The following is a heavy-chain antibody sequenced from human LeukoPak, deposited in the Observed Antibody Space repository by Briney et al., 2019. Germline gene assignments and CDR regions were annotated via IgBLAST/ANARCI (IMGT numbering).Heavy chain of an antibody. Sequence: GGSLRLSCAASGFTFSSYGMTWVRQAPGKGLEWVSAISSGGTTYYADSVQGRFTISRDNSKNTLYLQISSLRAEDTAVCYCAKAVLTGYYLDSWGQGTLVTVSS. CDR3: AKAVLTGYYLDS. CDR2: ISSGGTT. CDR1: GFTFSSYG. J-gene: IGHJ4*02. V-gene: IGHV3-23*01. D-gene: IGHD3-9*01.